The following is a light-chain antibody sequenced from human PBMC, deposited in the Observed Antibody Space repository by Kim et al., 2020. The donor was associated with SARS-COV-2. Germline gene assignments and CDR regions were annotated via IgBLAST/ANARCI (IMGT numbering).Light chain of an antibody. CDR3: QSADSSGTYVV. CDR1: ALPKQY. CDR2: KDS. Sequence: PDQTARITCAGDALPKQYAYWYQQKPGQAPVLVIYKDSERPSGIPERFSGSSSGTTVTLTISGVQAEDEADYYCQSADSSGTYVVFGGGTQLTVL. V-gene: IGLV3-25*03. J-gene: IGLJ2*01.